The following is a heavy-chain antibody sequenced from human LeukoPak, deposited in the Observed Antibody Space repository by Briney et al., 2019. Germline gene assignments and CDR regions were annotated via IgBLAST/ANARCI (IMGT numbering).Heavy chain of an antibody. V-gene: IGHV3-23*01. CDR1: GFTFSTYA. CDR3: AKDRRIQLWLGFDY. CDR2: ISGRGGTT. J-gene: IGHJ4*02. Sequence: GGSLRLSCAASGFTFSTYAMSWVRQAPGKGLEWVSFISGRGGTTYNADSVKGRFTISRDNSKNTLYLQMNSLRAEDTAVYYCAKDRRIQLWLGFDYWGQGTLVTVSS. D-gene: IGHD5-18*01.